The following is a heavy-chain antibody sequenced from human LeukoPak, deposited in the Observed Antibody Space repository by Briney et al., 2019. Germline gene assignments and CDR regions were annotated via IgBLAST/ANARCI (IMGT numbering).Heavy chain of an antibody. D-gene: IGHD6-13*01. CDR3: ARGEQLASY. CDR1: GGSISSYY. V-gene: IGHV4-59*01. CDR2: IYYSWST. Sequence: PSETLSLTCTVSGGSISSYYWSGLRQPPGKGLEWFGYIYYSWSTNYNPSLKSRVTISVDTSKNQCSLKVSSMTAADTAVYYCARGEQLASYWGQGTLVTVSS. J-gene: IGHJ4*02.